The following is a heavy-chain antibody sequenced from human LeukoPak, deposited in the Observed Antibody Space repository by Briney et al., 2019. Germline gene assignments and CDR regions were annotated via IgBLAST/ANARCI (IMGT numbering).Heavy chain of an antibody. Sequence: PSETLSLTCTVSGGSVSSSSYYWVWIRQPPGKGLEWVSAINGGGVSTYYADSVKGRFTISRDNSKNTLYLQMSSLRAEDTALYYCAKTIDRSGYYLLRAFDIWGQGTMVTVSS. CDR3: AKTIDRSGYYLLRAFDI. CDR2: INGGGVST. J-gene: IGHJ3*02. V-gene: IGHV3-23*01. D-gene: IGHD3-22*01. CDR1: GGSVSSSSYY.